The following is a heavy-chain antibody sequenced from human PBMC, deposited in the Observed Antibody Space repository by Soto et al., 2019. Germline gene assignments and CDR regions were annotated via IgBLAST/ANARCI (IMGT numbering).Heavy chain of an antibody. CDR2: INDGGNT. D-gene: IGHD3-16*01. Sequence: PSETLSLTCAVSGGSFRGYFWSWIRQSPAKGMEWIGEINDGGNTYYNQSFKSRLTISVDTSTSQISLRFTSVTAADSAVYYCQGGDXWGQVTRVTVSX. J-gene: IGHJ4*02. CDR1: GGSFRGYF. V-gene: IGHV4-34*01. CDR3: QGGDX.